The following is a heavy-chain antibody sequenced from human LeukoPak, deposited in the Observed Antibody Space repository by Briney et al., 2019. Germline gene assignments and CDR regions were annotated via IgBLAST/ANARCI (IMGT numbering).Heavy chain of an antibody. Sequence: GGSLRLSCAASGFTFSSYSMNWVRQAPGKGLEWVSAISDSGCYINYADSVKGRFTISRDNAKNTVYLQINSLRAQDTALYYSAIAPTGGIEWYLLNWGQGTLVTVSS. CDR2: ISDSGCYI. CDR3: AIAPTGGIEWYLLN. CDR1: GFTFSSYS. J-gene: IGHJ4*02. V-gene: IGHV3-21*06. D-gene: IGHD2-15*01.